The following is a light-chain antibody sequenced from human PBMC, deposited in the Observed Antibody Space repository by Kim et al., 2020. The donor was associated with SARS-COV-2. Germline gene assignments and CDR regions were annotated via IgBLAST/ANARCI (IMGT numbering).Light chain of an antibody. CDR3: QTWVTGAPYV. CDR1: SAHSSKA. Sequence: VNLTCPLNSAHSSKAIAWHQQQSEKCPRFLMKLESDGTYRKGDGIPDRFSGSGTGAERYLTISSLQSEDEADYYCQTWVTGAPYVFGTGTKVTVL. J-gene: IGLJ1*01. V-gene: IGLV4-69*01. CDR2: LESDGTY.